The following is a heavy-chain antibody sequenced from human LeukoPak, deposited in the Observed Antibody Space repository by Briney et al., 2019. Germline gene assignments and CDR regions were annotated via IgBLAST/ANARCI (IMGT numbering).Heavy chain of an antibody. Sequence: ETLSLTCTVSGASISSGGYYWNWVRQAPGKGPEWVATIGGPAETFYADSVRGRFTISRDNSRYTLYLQMNRLRAEDSALYYCAKDWTSHNGVYDCLDFWGQGTQVTVSS. V-gene: IGHV3-53*01. CDR3: AKDWTSHNGVYDCLDF. CDR1: GASISSGGYY. J-gene: IGHJ4*02. D-gene: IGHD3-16*01. CDR2: IGGPAET.